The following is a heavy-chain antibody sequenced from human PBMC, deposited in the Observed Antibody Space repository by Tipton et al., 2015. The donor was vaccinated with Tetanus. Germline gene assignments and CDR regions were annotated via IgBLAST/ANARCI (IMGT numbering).Heavy chain of an antibody. CDR3: ARVLPVNRAG. Sequence: TLSLTCTVSGVSVRSYYWSWVRQTPGKGLEWIGEIYHSGTTNYNPSLKSRVTMSVDNSKNQFSLKLNSVTAADTAVYYCARVLPVNRAGWGQGTLVTVSS. CDR2: IYHSGTT. V-gene: IGHV4-4*02. D-gene: IGHD4-17*01. J-gene: IGHJ4*02. CDR1: GVSVRSYYW.